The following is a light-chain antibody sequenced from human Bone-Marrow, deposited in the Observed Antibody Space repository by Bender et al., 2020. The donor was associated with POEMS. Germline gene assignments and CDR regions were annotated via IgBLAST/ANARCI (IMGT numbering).Light chain of an antibody. V-gene: IGLV2-14*03. CDR2: DVS. J-gene: IGLJ3*02. Sequence: QSALTQPASVSGSPGQSITISCTGTSSDVGGYAYVSWFQQHPGKAPRVMIYDVSDRPSGISNRFSGSKSGNTASLAITGLQAEDEGDYYCQSYDNSLGGWVFGGGTKLTVL. CDR3: QSYDNSLGGWV. CDR1: SSDVGGYAY.